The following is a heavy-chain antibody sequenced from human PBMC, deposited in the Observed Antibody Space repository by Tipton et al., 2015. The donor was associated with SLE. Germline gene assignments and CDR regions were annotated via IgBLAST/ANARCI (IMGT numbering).Heavy chain of an antibody. D-gene: IGHD3-16*01. V-gene: IGHV3-23*01. CDR2: ITDNGDDT. CDR3: AKRGLGSLYYGMDV. Sequence: GSLRLSYAASGFTFSDYAMSWIRQAPGKGLEWVSAITDNGDDTYYVDSVRSRFTISRDNSKTTLYLQMSYLRAEDTAVYYCAKRGLGSLYYGMDVWGQGTTVTVSS. CDR1: GFTFSDYA. J-gene: IGHJ6*02.